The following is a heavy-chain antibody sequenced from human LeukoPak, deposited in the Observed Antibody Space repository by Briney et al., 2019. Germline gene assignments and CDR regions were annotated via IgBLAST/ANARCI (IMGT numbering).Heavy chain of an antibody. Sequence: ASVKVSCKASGYTFTGYYIHWVRQAPGQGLEWMGRINPNSGGTNYVQKFQGWVTMTRDTSISTAYMELSRLTSDDTAVYYCARRKGEPNIFDYWGQGTLVTVSS. CDR1: GYTFTGYY. V-gene: IGHV1-2*04. CDR3: ARRKGEPNIFDY. J-gene: IGHJ4*02. D-gene: IGHD3-16*01. CDR2: INPNSGGT.